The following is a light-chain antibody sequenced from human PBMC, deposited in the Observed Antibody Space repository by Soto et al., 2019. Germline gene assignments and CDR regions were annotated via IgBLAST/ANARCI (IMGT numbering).Light chain of an antibody. CDR1: SSNIGAGYD. CDR2: GNS. V-gene: IGLV1-40*01. Sequence: SVLTQPPSVSGAPGQRVTISCTESSSNIGAGYDVNWYQQLPGTAPKLLIYGNSNRPSGVPDRFSGSKSGTSASLAITGLQAEDDADYYCQSYDSSLSGWVFGGGTKVTVL. CDR3: QSYDSSLSGWV. J-gene: IGLJ3*02.